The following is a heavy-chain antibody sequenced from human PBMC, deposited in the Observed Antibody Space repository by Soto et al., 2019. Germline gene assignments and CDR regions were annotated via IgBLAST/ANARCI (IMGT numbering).Heavy chain of an antibody. CDR2: ISYDGSNK. J-gene: IGHJ4*01. D-gene: IGHD2-2*01. Sequence: GRSLRLSCAASGFTFSSYAMHWVRQAPGKGLEWVAVISYDGSNKYYADSVKGRFTISRDNSKNTLYLQMNSLRAEDTAVYYCARDYHRPILSYAENFDYWGHGPLVTVSS. V-gene: IGHV3-30-3*01. CDR3: ARDYHRPILSYAENFDY. CDR1: GFTFSSYA.